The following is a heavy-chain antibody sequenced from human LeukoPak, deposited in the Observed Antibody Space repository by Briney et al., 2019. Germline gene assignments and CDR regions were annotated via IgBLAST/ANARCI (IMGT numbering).Heavy chain of an antibody. Sequence: SETLSLTCTLSGGSISSSYWSWIRQPPGKGLEWIGYIFYSGSTNYNPSLRSRVTISVDTSKNQFSLKLSSVTAADTAVYYCARKFSNSRTFYYWGHGALVTVSS. V-gene: IGHV4-59*08. J-gene: IGHJ4*01. CDR3: ARKFSNSRTFYY. CDR2: IFYSGST. CDR1: GGSISSSY. D-gene: IGHD1-14*01.